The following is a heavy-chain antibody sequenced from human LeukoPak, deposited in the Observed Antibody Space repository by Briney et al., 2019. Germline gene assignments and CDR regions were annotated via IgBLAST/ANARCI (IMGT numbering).Heavy chain of an antibody. Sequence: GGSLRLSCAASGFTFSSYWMSWVRQAPGKGLEWVANIKQDGSEKYYVDSVKGRFTISRDNAKNSLYLQMHRLTAADTAVYYCARPRRTYYYDSSGYYYLSAFDIWGQGTMVTVSS. CDR1: GFTFSSYW. CDR3: ARPRRTYYYDSSGYYYLSAFDI. CDR2: IKQDGSEK. D-gene: IGHD3-22*01. J-gene: IGHJ3*02. V-gene: IGHV3-7*01.